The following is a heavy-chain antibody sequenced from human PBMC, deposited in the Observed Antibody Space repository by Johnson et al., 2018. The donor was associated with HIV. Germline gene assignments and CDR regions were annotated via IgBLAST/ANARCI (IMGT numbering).Heavy chain of an antibody. CDR3: AKDVGDGYNRWGAFDF. CDR2: ISYDGSYK. D-gene: IGHD5-24*01. J-gene: IGHJ3*01. V-gene: IGHV3-30*18. CDR1: GFTFRNYG. Sequence: VQLVESGGGVVQPGRSLRLSCVASGFTFRNYGMHWVRQAPGKGLEWVASISYDGSYKYYADSVKGRFTISRDDSKNTLYLQMNSLRAEDTAVYYCAKDVGDGYNRWGAFDFWGQGTLVTVSS.